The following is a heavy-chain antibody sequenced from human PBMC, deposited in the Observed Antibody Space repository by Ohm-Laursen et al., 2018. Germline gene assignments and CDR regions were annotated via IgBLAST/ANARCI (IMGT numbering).Heavy chain of an antibody. V-gene: IGHV3-9*01. CDR1: GFPFDDYA. D-gene: IGHD1-7*01. J-gene: IGHJ4*02. Sequence: SLRLSCAASGFPFDDYAMHWVRQAPGKGLEWVSGISWNGDNIDYADSVKGRFTISRDNAKNSLYLQMNSLRAEDTAVYYCARVRRPYNWNYGAYFDYWGQGTLVTVSS. CDR2: ISWNGDNI. CDR3: ARVRRPYNWNYGAYFDY.